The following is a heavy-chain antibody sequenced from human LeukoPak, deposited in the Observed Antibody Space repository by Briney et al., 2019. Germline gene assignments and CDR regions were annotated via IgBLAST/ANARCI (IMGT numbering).Heavy chain of an antibody. CDR1: GFTFSSYS. D-gene: IGHD3-16*02. J-gene: IGHJ4*02. V-gene: IGHV3-21*01. CDR2: ISGSSTYI. Sequence: GGSLRLSCAASGFTFSSYSMDWVSQAPGKWLEWVSSISGSSTYIYYADSVKGRFTISRDNAKNSLYLQMNSLRAEDTAIYYCARAKPLPLMAHYFDYWGQGTLLTVSS. CDR3: ARAKPLPLMAHYFDY.